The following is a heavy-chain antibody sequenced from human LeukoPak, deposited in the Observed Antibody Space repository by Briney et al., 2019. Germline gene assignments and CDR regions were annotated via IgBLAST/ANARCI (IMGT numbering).Heavy chain of an antibody. CDR2: LRNDGSNN. CDR1: GFTFSNYG. J-gene: IGHJ4*02. D-gene: IGHD4-17*01. V-gene: IGHV3-30*02. Sequence: PGGSLRLSCAASGFTFSNYGMHWVRQAPGKGLEWVAYLRNDGSNNYYEDSVKGRFTISRDNSKDMLYLQMNSLRAEDTAVYYCARELEGDYAFDYWGQGTLVTASS. CDR3: ARELEGDYAFDY.